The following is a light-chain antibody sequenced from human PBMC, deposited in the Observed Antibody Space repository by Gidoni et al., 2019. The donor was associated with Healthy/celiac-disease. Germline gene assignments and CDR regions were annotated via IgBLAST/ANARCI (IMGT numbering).Light chain of an antibody. J-gene: IGLJ1*01. Sequence: LFIYGNSTRPSGVPDRFSGSESGTSASLAITRLQAEDEADSYCQSYDSSLSGREVFGTGTKVTVL. V-gene: IGLV1-40*01. CDR3: QSYDSSLSGREV. CDR2: GNS.